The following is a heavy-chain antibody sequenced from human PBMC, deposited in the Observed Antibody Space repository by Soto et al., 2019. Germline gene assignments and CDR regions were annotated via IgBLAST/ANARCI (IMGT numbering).Heavy chain of an antibody. V-gene: IGHV1-46*01. CDR1: GYTFTSYY. CDR3: ARDQVVLRNFDWQFDY. J-gene: IGHJ4*01. Sequence: ASVKVSCKASGYTFTSYYVHWVRQAPGQGLEWMGIINPSGGSATYAQRFQGRVTMTRDTSTSTVYMELSSLRSEDTAMYYCARDQVVLRNFDWQFDYWG. D-gene: IGHD3-9*01. CDR2: INPSGGSA.